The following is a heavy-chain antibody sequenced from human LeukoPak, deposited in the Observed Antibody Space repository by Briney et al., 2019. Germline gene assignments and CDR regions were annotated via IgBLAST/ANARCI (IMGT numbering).Heavy chain of an antibody. CDR3: AREGSGYYDFWSGYYTPYYFDY. CDR2: IKQDGSEK. D-gene: IGHD3-3*01. V-gene: IGHV3-7*01. J-gene: IGHJ4*02. CDR1: GFTFSSYW. Sequence: GGSLRLSCAASGFTFSSYWMSWVRQAPGKGLEWVANIKQDGSEKYYVDSVKGRFTISRDNAKNSLYLQMNSLRAEDTAVYYCAREGSGYYDFWSGYYTPYYFDYWGQGTLVTVSS.